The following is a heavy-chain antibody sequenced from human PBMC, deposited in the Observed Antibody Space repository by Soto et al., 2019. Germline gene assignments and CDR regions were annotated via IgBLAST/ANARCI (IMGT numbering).Heavy chain of an antibody. CDR2: INHSGST. J-gene: IGHJ4*02. CDR3: ARGHIYDYVRRSSRYHFPY. CDR1: PGSFSGYS. Sequence: SETLALTCAVYPGSFSGYSCSWIRQPPGKGLEWTGEINHSGSTNYNPSLKGRVTISVDTSKNQFSLKLSSVTAADTAVYYCARGHIYDYVRRSSRYHFPYWGQGSLVTVS. D-gene: IGHD3-16*02. V-gene: IGHV4-34*01.